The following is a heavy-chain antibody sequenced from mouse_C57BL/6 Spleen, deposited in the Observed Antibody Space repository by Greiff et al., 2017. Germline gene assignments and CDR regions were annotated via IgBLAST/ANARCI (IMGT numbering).Heavy chain of an antibody. V-gene: IGHV14-3*01. D-gene: IGHD1-1*01. J-gene: IGHJ4*01. Sequence: VQLQQSVAELVRPGASVKLSCTASGFNIKNTYMHWVKQRPEQGLEWIGRIDPANGNTKYAPKFQGKATITADTSSNTAYLQLSRLTSENTAIYYCARRATVVATRAMDYWGQGTAVTVSS. CDR2: IDPANGNT. CDR3: ARRATVVATRAMDY. CDR1: GFNIKNTY.